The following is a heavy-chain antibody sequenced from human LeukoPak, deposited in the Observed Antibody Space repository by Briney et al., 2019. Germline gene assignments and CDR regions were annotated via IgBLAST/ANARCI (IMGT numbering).Heavy chain of an antibody. CDR1: GFAVGSYS. CDR3: AKDQVSNRVDYFQS. CDR2: INGDGSAT. D-gene: IGHD3-16*01. Sequence: GGSLRISCAASGFAVGSYSVSWVRQAPGKGLEWVTSINGDGSATYYADSVKGRFTVSRDNSKNTLFLQMNSLRAEDTAIYYCAKDQVSNRVDYFQSWGQGTLVTVSS. J-gene: IGHJ5*02. V-gene: IGHV3-23*01.